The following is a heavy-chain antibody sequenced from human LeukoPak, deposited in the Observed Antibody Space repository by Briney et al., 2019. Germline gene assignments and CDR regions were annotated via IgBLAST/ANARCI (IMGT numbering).Heavy chain of an antibody. CDR1: GFTFSSYA. Sequence: GGSLRLSCAASGFTFSSYAMHWVRQAPGKGLEWVAVISYDGSNQYYADSVKGRFTISRDNSKNTLYLQMNSLRAEDTAVYYCAKGVGGSANYYYMDVWGKGTTVTVSS. V-gene: IGHV3-30-3*01. CDR2: ISYDGSNQ. CDR3: AKGVGGSANYYYMDV. D-gene: IGHD3-10*01. J-gene: IGHJ6*03.